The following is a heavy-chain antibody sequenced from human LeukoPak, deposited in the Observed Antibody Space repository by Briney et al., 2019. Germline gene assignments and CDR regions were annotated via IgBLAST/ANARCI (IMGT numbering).Heavy chain of an antibody. CDR2: ISYIGST. J-gene: IGHJ4*02. V-gene: IGHV4-59*11. CDR1: ADSFSSHY. D-gene: IGHD4-23*01. CDR3: ASLDYGGNYVDD. Sequence: SETLSLTCAVSADSFSSHYWTWIRQPPGKGLEWIGYISYIGSTYHNPSLKSRVTMSVDTSKNQFSLKLSSVTAADTAVYYCASLDYGGNYVDDWGRGTLVTVSS.